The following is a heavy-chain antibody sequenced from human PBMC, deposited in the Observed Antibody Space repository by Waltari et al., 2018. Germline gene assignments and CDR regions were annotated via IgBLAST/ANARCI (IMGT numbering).Heavy chain of an antibody. CDR2: INYSGRT. V-gene: IGHV4-34*02. J-gene: IGHJ5*02. CDR1: GGSFSEAY. CDR3: ARGTAWFDP. Sequence: QVQVQQWGAGLLKPSAPLSPTCAGFGGSFSEAYWCWVRQAPGKGLEWIGEINYSGRTNYNPSLKSRVTISIDTSKNQFSLKLNSLTAADTAVYYCARGTAWFDPWGQGSLVTVSS.